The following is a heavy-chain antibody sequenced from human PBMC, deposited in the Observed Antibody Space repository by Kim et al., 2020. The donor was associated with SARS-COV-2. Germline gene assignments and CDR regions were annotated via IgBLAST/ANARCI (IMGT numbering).Heavy chain of an antibody. Sequence: GGSLRLSCAASGFTFTSYGMNWVRQAAGKGPEWVSYISGGSGTINYADSVRGRFTVSRDNAKNSLYLQMSSLRDEDTAMYYCARGGAARPDYWGQGTLVT. CDR1: GFTFTSYG. CDR2: ISGGSGTI. V-gene: IGHV3-48*02. D-gene: IGHD6-6*01. CDR3: ARGGAARPDY. J-gene: IGHJ4*02.